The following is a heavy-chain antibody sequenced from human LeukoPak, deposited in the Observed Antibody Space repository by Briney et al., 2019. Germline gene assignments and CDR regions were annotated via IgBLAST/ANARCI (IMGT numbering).Heavy chain of an antibody. CDR1: GYSFSSYW. V-gene: IGHV5-51*01. CDR2: IYPGDSDT. D-gene: IGHD5-18*01. CDR3: ARSPGGGYSYGSFDY. J-gene: IGHJ4*02. Sequence: GESLKISCKGSGYSFSSYWIGWVRQMPGKGLELLGIIYPGDSDTRYSPSFQGQVTISADKSISTSYLQWSSLKASDTAMYYCARSPGGGYSYGSFDYWGQGTLVTVSS.